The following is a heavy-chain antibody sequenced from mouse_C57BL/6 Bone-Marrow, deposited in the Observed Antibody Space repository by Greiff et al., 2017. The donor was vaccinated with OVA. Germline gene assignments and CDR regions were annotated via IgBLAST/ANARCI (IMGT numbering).Heavy chain of an antibody. V-gene: IGHV1-69*01. CDR1: GYTFTSYW. CDR3: AREDGLLRYWFAY. J-gene: IGHJ3*01. Sequence: QVQLQQPGAELVMPGASVKLSCKASGYTFTSYWMHWVKQRPGQGLEWIGEIDPSDSYTNSNQKFKGKSTLTVDKSSSTAYMQLSSLTSEDSAVYYCAREDGLLRYWFAYWGQGTLVTVSA. CDR2: IDPSDSYT. D-gene: IGHD1-1*01.